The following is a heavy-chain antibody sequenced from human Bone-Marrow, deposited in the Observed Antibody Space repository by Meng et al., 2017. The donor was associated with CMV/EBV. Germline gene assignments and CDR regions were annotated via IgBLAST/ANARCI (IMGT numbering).Heavy chain of an antibody. V-gene: IGHV3-66*03. J-gene: IGHJ6*02. CDR2: LYSRGAT. CDR3: AKDQVVQTSAAIPEIFYRGMDV. CDR1: GFTVSRNY. Sequence: GESLKTSCAASGFTVSRNYMSWVRQAPGKGLEWVSTLYSRGATYYADSVKGRFTISRDNSKNTVSLQMHGLTPDDSGVYYCAKDQVVQTSAAIPEIFYRGMDVWGQGTTVTVSS. D-gene: IGHD6-13*01.